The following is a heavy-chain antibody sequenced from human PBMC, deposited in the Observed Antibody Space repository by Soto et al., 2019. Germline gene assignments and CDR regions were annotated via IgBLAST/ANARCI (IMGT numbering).Heavy chain of an antibody. D-gene: IGHD6-6*01. CDR2: IIPIFGTA. Sequence: ASVNVSCQASGGTFSSYAISWVRQAPGQGLEWMGGIIPIFGTANYAQKFQGRVTITADESPSTAYMELSSLRSEDTAVYYCATPGDIAARPDYYYYYRSVWGKGTTVTVSS. CDR1: GGTFSSYA. CDR3: ATPGDIAARPDYYYYYRSV. J-gene: IGHJ6*03. V-gene: IGHV1-69*13.